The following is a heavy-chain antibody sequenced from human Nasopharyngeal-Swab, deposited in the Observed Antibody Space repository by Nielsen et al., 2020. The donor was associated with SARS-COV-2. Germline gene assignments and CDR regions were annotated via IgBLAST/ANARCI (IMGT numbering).Heavy chain of an antibody. Sequence: GGSLRLSCAASGFTFGTYAMTWVRQAPGRGLEWVSLISGSGGSTYYADSVKGRFTISRDNSKNTLYLQMNSLRAEDTAVYYCAKDRRIKYDFWSGSRSDSFDIWGQGTMVTVSS. CDR2: ISGSGGST. D-gene: IGHD3-3*01. CDR1: GFTFGTYA. CDR3: AKDRRIKYDFWSGSRSDSFDI. V-gene: IGHV3-23*01. J-gene: IGHJ3*02.